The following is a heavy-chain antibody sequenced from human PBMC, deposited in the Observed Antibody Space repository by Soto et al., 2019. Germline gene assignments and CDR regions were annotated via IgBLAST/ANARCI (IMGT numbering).Heavy chain of an antibody. V-gene: IGHV1-3*01. D-gene: IGHD2-15*01. CDR1: GGTFSSYV. CDR2: INAGNGNT. CDR3: ARDLGGWPDY. Sequence: ASVKVSCKASGGTFSSYVINWVRQAPGQRLEWMGWINAGNGNTKYSQKFQGRVTITRDTSASTAYMELSSLRSEDTAVYYCARDLGGWPDYWGQGTLVTVSS. J-gene: IGHJ4*02.